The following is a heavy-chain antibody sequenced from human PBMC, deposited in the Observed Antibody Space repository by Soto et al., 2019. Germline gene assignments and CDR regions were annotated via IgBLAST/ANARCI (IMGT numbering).Heavy chain of an antibody. Sequence: EGSLRLSCAASGFTFSSYAMSWVRQAPGKGLEWVSAISGSGGSTYYADSVKGRFTISRDNSKNTLYLQMNSLRAEDTAVYYCAKAIFRGMARGVTKKPHDAFDIWGQGTMVTVS. J-gene: IGHJ3*02. CDR3: AKAIFRGMARGVTKKPHDAFDI. CDR2: ISGSGGST. CDR1: GFTFSSYA. V-gene: IGHV3-23*01. D-gene: IGHD3-10*01.